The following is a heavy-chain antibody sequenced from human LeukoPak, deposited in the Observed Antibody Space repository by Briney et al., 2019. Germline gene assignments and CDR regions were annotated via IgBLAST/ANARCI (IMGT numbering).Heavy chain of an antibody. CDR3: AKDKGGSSGSFHI. D-gene: IGHD6-25*01. Sequence: GGSLRLSCAASGFTFSSYAMSWVRQAPGKGLEWVSAISGSGGSTYYADSVKGRFTTSRDNSKNTLFLQINSLRAEDTAVYYCAKDKGGSSGSFHIWGQGTMVTVSS. J-gene: IGHJ3*02. CDR2: ISGSGGST. CDR1: GFTFSSYA. V-gene: IGHV3-23*01.